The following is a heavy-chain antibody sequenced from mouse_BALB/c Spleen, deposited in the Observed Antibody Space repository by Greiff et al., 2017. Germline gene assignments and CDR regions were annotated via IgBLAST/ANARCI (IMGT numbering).Heavy chain of an antibody. D-gene: IGHD2-3*01. Sequence: VQLQRPGAELVKPGASVKLSCKASGYTFTSYCMHWVKQRPGQGLEWIGEINPSNGRTNYNEKFKSKATLTVDKSSSTAYMQLSSLTSEDSAVYDCARRDGYYDYYAMDYWGQGTSVTVSS. CDR1: GYTFTSYC. CDR3: ARRDGYYDYYAMDY. V-gene: IGHV1S81*02. CDR2: INPSNGRT. J-gene: IGHJ4*01.